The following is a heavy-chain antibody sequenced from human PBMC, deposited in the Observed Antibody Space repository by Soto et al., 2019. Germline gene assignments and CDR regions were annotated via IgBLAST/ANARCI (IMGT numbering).Heavy chain of an antibody. CDR3: ARLAMVRGVPNYGMDV. J-gene: IGHJ6*02. CDR1: GYSFTSYW. D-gene: IGHD3-10*01. CDR2: IDPSDSYT. Sequence: PGESLKISCKGSGYSFTSYWISWVRQMPGKGLEWMGRIDPSDSYTNYSPSFQGHVTISADKSISTAYLQWSSLKASDTAMYYCARLAMVRGVPNYGMDVWGQGTTVTVSS. V-gene: IGHV5-10-1*01.